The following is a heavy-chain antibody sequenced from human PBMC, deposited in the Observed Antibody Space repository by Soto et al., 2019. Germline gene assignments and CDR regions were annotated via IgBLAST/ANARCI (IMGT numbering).Heavy chain of an antibody. D-gene: IGHD1-26*01. CDR3: ARDAGGTYNPGGNGVYV. Sequence: GGSLRLSCAASIFTFSSYTMNLVRQAPGKGLEWVSSISSSSSYVYYADSVTGRFTISRDNAKNSPYLQMNSLRAEETAAYYCARDAGGTYNPGGNGVYVWGQGTKLTVSS. J-gene: IGHJ6*02. CDR2: ISSSSSYV. CDR1: IFTFSSYT. V-gene: IGHV3-21*01.